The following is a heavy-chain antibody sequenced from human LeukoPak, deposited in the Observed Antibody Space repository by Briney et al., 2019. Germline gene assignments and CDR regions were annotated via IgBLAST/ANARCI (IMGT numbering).Heavy chain of an antibody. Sequence: PGGSLRLSCAASGFTVSSKYMSWARQAPGKGLEWASVIYSGGSTYYADSVKGRFIISRDNSKNTLYLQMNSLRAEDTAVYYCARNLGSAAPFDYWGQGTLVTVSS. CDR3: ARNLGSAAPFDY. D-gene: IGHD1-26*01. V-gene: IGHV3-66*01. CDR2: IYSGGST. J-gene: IGHJ4*02. CDR1: GFTVSSKY.